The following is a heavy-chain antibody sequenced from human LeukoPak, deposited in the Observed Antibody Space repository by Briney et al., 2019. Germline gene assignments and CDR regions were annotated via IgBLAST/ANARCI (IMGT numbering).Heavy chain of an antibody. Sequence: GGSLRLSCAASGFTFSSYTMHWVRQAPGKGLEWVAVISYDGSNKYYADSAKGRFTISRDNSKNTLYLQMNSLRAEDTAVYYCAREQLGDYFDYWGQGTLVTVSS. CDR1: GFTFSSYT. J-gene: IGHJ4*02. V-gene: IGHV3-30-3*01. CDR2: ISYDGSNK. CDR3: AREQLGDYFDY. D-gene: IGHD6-13*01.